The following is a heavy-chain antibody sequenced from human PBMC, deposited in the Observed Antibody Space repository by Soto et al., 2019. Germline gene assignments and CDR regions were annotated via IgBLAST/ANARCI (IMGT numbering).Heavy chain of an antibody. CDR2: INSRGDKR. CDR1: GFALSAHA. J-gene: IGHJ2*01. CDR3: AKADGCAAGTCYTGTYWYFDL. D-gene: IGHD2-2*02. V-gene: IGHV3-23*01. Sequence: SGGSLRLSCAASGFALSAHAMNWVRQAPGKGLEWVSTINSRGDKRFYADSVKGRFTISRDDSKNTLYLEMNSLRAEDTAVYYCAKADGCAAGTCYTGTYWYFDLWGRGTVVTVSS.